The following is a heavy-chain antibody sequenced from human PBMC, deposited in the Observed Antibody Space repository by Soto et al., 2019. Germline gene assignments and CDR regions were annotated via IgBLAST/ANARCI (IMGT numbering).Heavy chain of an antibody. CDR1: GFTFSDYY. CDR2: ISSSGSTI. D-gene: IGHD1-26*01. CDR3: AREVGGLNYFDC. Sequence: GGSLRLSCASSGFTFSDYYMSWIRQAPGKGLEWVSYISSSGSTIYYADSVKGRFTIARDNAKNSLYLQMDSLRAEDTAVYYCAREVGGLNYFDCWGQGTQVTVSS. V-gene: IGHV3-11*01. J-gene: IGHJ4*02.